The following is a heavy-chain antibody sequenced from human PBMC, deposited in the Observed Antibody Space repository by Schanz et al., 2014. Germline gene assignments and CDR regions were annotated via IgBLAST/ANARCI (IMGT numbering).Heavy chain of an antibody. D-gene: IGHD3-10*01. V-gene: IGHV3-23*04. Sequence: EVHLVESGGGLVQPGGSLRLSCAASGFNFITFAMSWVRQAPGKGPEWVSAIGGDASRTYYADSVKGRFTISRDNSKSTLYPKMNSRRADDTAVYYCARAPPLVRGIAGWFGPWGQGSLVTVSS. CDR2: IGGDASRT. CDR1: GFNFITFA. CDR3: ARAPPLVRGIAGWFGP. J-gene: IGHJ5*02.